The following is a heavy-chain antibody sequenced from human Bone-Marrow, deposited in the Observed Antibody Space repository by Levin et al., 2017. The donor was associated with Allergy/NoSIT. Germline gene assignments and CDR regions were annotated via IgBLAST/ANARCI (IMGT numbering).Heavy chain of an antibody. CDR2: ITWDGGDT. CDR3: AKALNSGWYGELDS. D-gene: IGHD6-19*01. V-gene: IGHV3-43*01. J-gene: IGHJ4*02. Sequence: ETLSLTCAASGFTFYNHAMHWVRQPPGKGLEWVSFITWDGGDTVYADSVRGRFTVSRDTSRNSLYLQMNNLRLEDTALYYCAKALNSGWYGELDSWGQGTLVTVSS. CDR1: GFTFYNHA.